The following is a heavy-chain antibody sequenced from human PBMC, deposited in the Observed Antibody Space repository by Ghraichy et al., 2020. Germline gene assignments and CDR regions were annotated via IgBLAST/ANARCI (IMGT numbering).Heavy chain of an antibody. V-gene: IGHV4-59*08. CDR1: GGSISSYY. Sequence: SETLSLTCTVSGGSISSYYWSWIRQPPGKGLEWIGYIYYSGSTNYNPSLKSRVTISVDTSKNQFSLKLSSVTAADTAVYYCARLEYDFWSGYQFDPWGQGTLVTVSS. J-gene: IGHJ5*02. CDR3: ARLEYDFWSGYQFDP. CDR2: IYYSGST. D-gene: IGHD3-3*01.